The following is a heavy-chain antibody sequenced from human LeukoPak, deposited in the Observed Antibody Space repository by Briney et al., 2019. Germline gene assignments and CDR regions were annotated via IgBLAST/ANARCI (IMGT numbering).Heavy chain of an antibody. CDR3: ARTTEAHSWQTRYYSYYMDV. V-gene: IGHV4-4*02. Sequence: SETLSLTCTVSGGSMVATNWWSWVRQTPGKGFEWIGEIYHSGTTNYNLYLKSRVTISVDTSKNQFSLKLSSVTAADTAVYYCARTTEAHSWQTRYYSYYMDVWGKGTTVTVSS. J-gene: IGHJ6*03. CDR2: IYHSGTT. D-gene: IGHD6-13*01. CDR1: GGSMVATNW.